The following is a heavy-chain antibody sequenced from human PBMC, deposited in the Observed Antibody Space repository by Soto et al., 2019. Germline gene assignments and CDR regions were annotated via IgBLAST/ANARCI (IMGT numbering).Heavy chain of an antibody. J-gene: IGHJ4*02. CDR2: ISAHTGNA. V-gene: IGHV1-18*01. D-gene: IGHD3-10*01. CDR3: ARFRMLEGVSPFPCSQFDF. Sequence: QVRLVQAGPEMKKPGDSVKVSCNTSDYSFSRYGVMWVRQAPGQGLEWMGWISAHTGNANYTQKLQGRTTLTTDSSTSPTTLELRDLTSCPTAVCFCARFRMLEGVSPFPCSQFDFWGQGPLVTLSS. CDR1: DYSFSRYG.